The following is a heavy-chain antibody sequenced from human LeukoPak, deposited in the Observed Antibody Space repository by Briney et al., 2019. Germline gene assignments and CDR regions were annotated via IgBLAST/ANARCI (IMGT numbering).Heavy chain of an antibody. CDR1: GFCFINYS. CDR2: ISSSRSYI. Sequence: GGSLRLSCAASGFCFINYSMNWLHQAPAKGLDGVSSISSSRSYIYYAASMNGRFTTVRDNAKNSLYLQMNRTSAEETVVYCGGRGNYFWSAYYFAYWGQGTLVTVSS. J-gene: IGHJ4*02. D-gene: IGHD3-3*01. CDR3: GRGNYFWSAYYFAY. V-gene: IGHV3-21*01.